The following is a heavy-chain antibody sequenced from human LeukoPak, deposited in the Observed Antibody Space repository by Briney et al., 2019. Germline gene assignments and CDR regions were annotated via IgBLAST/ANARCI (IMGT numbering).Heavy chain of an antibody. V-gene: IGHV3-23*01. D-gene: IGHD3-10*01. CDR3: AKDSGYGSGSNWFDP. J-gene: IGHJ5*02. CDR1: RFTFSSYA. CDR2: ISGSGIST. Sequence: GGSLRLSCAASRFTFSSYAMSWVRQAPGKGLEWVSAISGSGISTYYADSVKGRFTISRDNSKNTLYLQINSLRAEDTAVYYCAKDSGYGSGSNWFDPWGQGTLVTVSS.